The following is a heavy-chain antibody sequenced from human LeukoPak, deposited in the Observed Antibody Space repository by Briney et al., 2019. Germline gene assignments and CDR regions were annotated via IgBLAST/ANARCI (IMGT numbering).Heavy chain of an antibody. CDR1: GGTFSSYA. CDR2: IITNFGST. D-gene: IGHD3-3*01. J-gene: IGHJ4*02. V-gene: IGHV1-69*01. CDR3: ARPRTYYDFWRGYPPFDY. Sequence: SVKVSCKASGGTFSSYAISWVRQAPGQGLEWMGGIITNFGSTNYAQKYQGGVTITADESTSTAYMELSSLRSEDTAVYYCARPRTYYDFWRGYPPFDYWGQGTLVTVSS.